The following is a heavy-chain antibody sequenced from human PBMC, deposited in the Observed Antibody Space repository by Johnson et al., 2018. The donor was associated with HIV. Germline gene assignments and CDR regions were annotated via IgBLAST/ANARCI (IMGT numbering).Heavy chain of an antibody. CDR2: IWYDGSNK. J-gene: IGHJ3*02. D-gene: IGHD1-7*01. Sequence: QMQLVESGGGVVQPGRSLRLSCAASGFTFSSYGMHWVRQAPGKGLEWVAVIWYDGSNKYYADSVKGRFTISRDNSKNTLYLQMNSLRAEDTALYYCAKDIQAGTHDAFDIWGQGTMVTVSS. V-gene: IGHV3-33*06. CDR3: AKDIQAGTHDAFDI. CDR1: GFTFSSYG.